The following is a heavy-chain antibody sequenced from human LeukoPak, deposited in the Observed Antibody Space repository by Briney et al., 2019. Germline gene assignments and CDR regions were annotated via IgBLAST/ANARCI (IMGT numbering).Heavy chain of an antibody. V-gene: IGHV4-59*01. D-gene: IGHD1-14*01. CDR3: ARAGFNWFDP. Sequence: PSETLSLTCTVSTNSISNYYWTWIRQPAGKGLEWIGHIYYSGSTNYNPSLKSRVTISVDTSKNQFSLKLSSVTAADTAVYYCARAGFNWFDPWGQGTLVTVSS. CDR1: TNSISNYY. CDR2: IYYSGST. J-gene: IGHJ5*02.